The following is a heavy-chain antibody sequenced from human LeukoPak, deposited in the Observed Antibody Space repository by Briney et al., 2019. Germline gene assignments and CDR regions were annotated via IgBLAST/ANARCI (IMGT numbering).Heavy chain of an antibody. Sequence: AETLSLACAVYGGSFSGYYWSWIRQPPGKGLEWIGEINHSGSTNYNPSIRSRVTISVDTSKNQFSLKLSSVTAADTAVYYCAREDYYDSSGYYYYYYMDVWGKGTTVTISS. CDR3: AREDYYDSSGYYYYYYMDV. CDR1: GGSFSGYY. D-gene: IGHD3-22*01. CDR2: INHSGST. V-gene: IGHV4-34*01. J-gene: IGHJ6*03.